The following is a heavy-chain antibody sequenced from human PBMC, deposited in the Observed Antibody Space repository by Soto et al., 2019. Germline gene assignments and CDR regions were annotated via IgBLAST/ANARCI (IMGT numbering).Heavy chain of an antibody. CDR1: GYPFSTYW. Sequence: EVLLVQSGAEVRRPGESLKISCQASGYPFSTYWIGWVRQRAGKGLEWLGIIYPDDSDTRYRPSFQGQVTMSVDKSINTAYLQWSSLRASGTAIYYCARRGAVLIGATHSPYEGFDFWGQGAMVTVSS. D-gene: IGHD2-15*01. J-gene: IGHJ3*01. CDR3: ARRGAVLIGATHSPYEGFDF. V-gene: IGHV5-51*03. CDR2: IYPDDSDT.